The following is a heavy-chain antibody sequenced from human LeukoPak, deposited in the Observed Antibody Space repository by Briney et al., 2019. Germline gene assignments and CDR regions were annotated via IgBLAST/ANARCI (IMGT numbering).Heavy chain of an antibody. V-gene: IGHV1-69*05. D-gene: IGHD6-13*01. CDR2: SIPIFGTA. J-gene: IGHJ5*02. CDR3: AWTRSSSWQNWFDP. CDR1: GGTFSSYA. Sequence: VASVKVSCKASGGTFSSYAISWVRQAPGQGLEWMGRSIPIFGTANYAQKFQGRVTITTDESTSTAYMELSSLRSEDKAVYYCAWTRSSSWQNWFDPWGQGTLVTVSS.